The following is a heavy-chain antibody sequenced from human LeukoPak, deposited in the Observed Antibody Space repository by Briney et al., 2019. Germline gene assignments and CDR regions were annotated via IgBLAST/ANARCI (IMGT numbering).Heavy chain of an antibody. D-gene: IGHD2-2*01. CDR1: GGSISSGDYY. CDR2: IYYSGST. J-gene: IGHJ5*02. V-gene: IGHV4-30-4*08. CDR3: ARTRIVVVPAAKNWFDP. Sequence: SQTLSLTCTVSGGSISSGDYYWSWIRQPPGKGLECIGYIYYSGSTYYNPSLKSRVTISVDTSKNQFSLKLSSVTAADTAVYYCARTRIVVVPAAKNWFDPWGQGTLVTVSS.